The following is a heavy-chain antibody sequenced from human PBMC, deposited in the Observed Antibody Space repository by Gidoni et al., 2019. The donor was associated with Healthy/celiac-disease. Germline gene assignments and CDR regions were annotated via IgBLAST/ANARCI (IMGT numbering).Heavy chain of an antibody. Sequence: QVQLQQWGAGLLKPSETLSLTCAVYGGSFSGYYWGWIRQPPGKGLEWFGEINHSGSTNYNPSLKSRVTISVDTSKNQFSLKLSSVTAADTAVYYCARGPYSSSPRGYLKPIDYWGQGTLVTVSS. CDR1: GGSFSGYY. CDR3: ARGPYSSSPRGYLKPIDY. J-gene: IGHJ4*02. V-gene: IGHV4-34*01. D-gene: IGHD6-6*01. CDR2: INHSGST.